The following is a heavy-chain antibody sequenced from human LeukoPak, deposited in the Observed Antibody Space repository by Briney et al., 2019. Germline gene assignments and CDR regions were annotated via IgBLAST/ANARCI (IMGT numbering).Heavy chain of an antibody. CDR2: INPISGST. D-gene: IGHD3-10*01. CDR3: ARDPHIYGSGRSDFDY. V-gene: IGHV1-46*01. CDR1: GGTFSSYA. J-gene: IGHJ4*02. Sequence: VASVKVSCKASGGTFSSYAISRVRQAPGQGLEWMGIINPISGSTTYAQKFQGRVSMARDTSTSTVHMQLNSLTSEDTAVYYCARDPHIYGSGRSDFDYWGQGSLVTVSS.